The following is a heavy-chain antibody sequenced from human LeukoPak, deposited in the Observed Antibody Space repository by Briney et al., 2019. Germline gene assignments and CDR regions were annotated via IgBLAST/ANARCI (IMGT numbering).Heavy chain of an antibody. CDR2: INHSGST. CDR1: GGSFSGYY. J-gene: IGHJ6*02. D-gene: IGHD3-16*02. Sequence: PSETLSLTCAVYGGSFSGYYWSWIRQPPGKGLEWIGEINHSGSTNYNPSLRSRVTILVDTSKNQFSLKLSSVTAADTAVYYCARDPRFTGSHYYYYGMDVWGQGTTVTVSS. V-gene: IGHV4-34*01. CDR3: ARDPRFTGSHYYYYGMDV.